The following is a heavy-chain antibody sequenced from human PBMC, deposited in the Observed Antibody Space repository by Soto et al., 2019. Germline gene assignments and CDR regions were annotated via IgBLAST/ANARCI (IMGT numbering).Heavy chain of an antibody. J-gene: IGHJ4*02. V-gene: IGHV3-53*02. CDR2: IYSGGRT. CDR1: GFSVSSNY. Sequence: EVQLVETGGGLIQPGGSLRLSCVVSGFSVSSNYVSWVRQAPGKGLEWVSVIYSGGRTYYADSVKGRFTISRDNSKNTVYLQLNSLRADDTAVYYCARDSSDPERYISRWSDFWGQGTLVTVSS. CDR3: ARDSSDPERYISRWSDF. D-gene: IGHD2-15*01.